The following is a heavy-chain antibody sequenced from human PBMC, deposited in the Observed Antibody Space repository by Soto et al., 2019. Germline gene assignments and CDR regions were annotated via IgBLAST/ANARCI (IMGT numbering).Heavy chain of an antibody. V-gene: IGHV4-38-2*02. CDR2: IYHTGTT. D-gene: IGHD3-3*01. Sequence: SETLSLTCAVSGDSIIGIYHWAWIRQSPGRGLEWIASIYHTGTTYYTPSLESRVTISVDTSKNQFSLRLSSVTAADSAVYYCARDSSEWFAPNLYYYYGMDVWGQGTTVTVSS. J-gene: IGHJ6*02. CDR3: ARDSSEWFAPNLYYYYGMDV. CDR1: GDSIIGIYH.